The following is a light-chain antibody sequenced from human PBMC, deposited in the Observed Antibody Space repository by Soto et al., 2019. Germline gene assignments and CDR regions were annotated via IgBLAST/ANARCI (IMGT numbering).Light chain of an antibody. J-gene: IGKJ1*01. Sequence: ENQMTHSPWSPSESTGGRVTITCRASQGISTYLNWYQQKPGKAPKLLIYAASSLQSGVPSRFSGSGSETDFTLTISSLQPEDFATYSCQQSYSTTWTFGQGTKVDIK. CDR3: QQSYSTTWT. V-gene: IGKV1-39*01. CDR2: AAS. CDR1: QGISTY.